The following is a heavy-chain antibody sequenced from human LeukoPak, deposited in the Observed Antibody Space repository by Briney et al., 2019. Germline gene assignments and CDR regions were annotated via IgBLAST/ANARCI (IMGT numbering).Heavy chain of an antibody. Sequence: PGGSLRLSCAASGFTFSSYSMNWVRQAPGKGLEWVSYISSSSSTIYYADSVKGRFTISRDNAKNSLYLQMNSLRAEDTAVYYCARVAVLWFGESIEPDHPLDYWGQGTLVTVSS. CDR3: ARVAVLWFGESIEPDHPLDY. CDR2: ISSSSSTI. D-gene: IGHD3-10*01. J-gene: IGHJ4*02. CDR1: GFTFSSYS. V-gene: IGHV3-48*04.